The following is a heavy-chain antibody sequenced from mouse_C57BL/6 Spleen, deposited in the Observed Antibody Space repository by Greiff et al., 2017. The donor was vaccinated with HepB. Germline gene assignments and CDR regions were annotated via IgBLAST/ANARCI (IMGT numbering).Heavy chain of an antibody. D-gene: IGHD2-1*01. Sequence: EVMLVESGPELVKPGDSVKISCKASGYSFTGYFMNWVMQSHGKSLEWIGRINPYNGDTFYNQKFKGKATLTVDKSSSTAHMELRSLTSEDSAVYYCAREGGYGNSWFAYWGQGTLVTVSA. CDR2: INPYNGDT. CDR1: GYSFTGYF. V-gene: IGHV1-20*01. J-gene: IGHJ3*01. CDR3: AREGGYGNSWFAY.